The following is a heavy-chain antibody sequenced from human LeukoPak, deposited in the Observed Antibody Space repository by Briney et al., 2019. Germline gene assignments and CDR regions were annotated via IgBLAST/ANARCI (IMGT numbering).Heavy chain of an antibody. CDR1: GSAFSNYW. V-gene: IGHV3-74*01. CDR2: INPDGSRT. J-gene: IGHJ4*02. CDR3: ARDLGY. D-gene: IGHD7-27*01. Sequence: PGGSVRLSCAASGSAFSNYWMHWVRQAPGKGLVWVSRINPDGSRTNYADSVAGRFTISRDNAKNTLYLQMNSLRVEDTAVYYCARDLGYWGQGTLVTVSS.